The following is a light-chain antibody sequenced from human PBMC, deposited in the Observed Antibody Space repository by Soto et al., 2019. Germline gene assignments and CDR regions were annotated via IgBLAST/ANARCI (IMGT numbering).Light chain of an antibody. CDR1: SSDVGDNY. CDR2: EVT. V-gene: IGLV2-8*01. CDR3: SSYAGSSNV. Sequence: QSVLAQPPSASGSPGQSVTISCTGTSSDVGDNYVSWYQQHLGKAPKLIIYEVTLRPSGVPDRFSGSKSGNTASLTVSGLQAEDEADYYCSSYAGSSNVFGTGTKLTVL. J-gene: IGLJ1*01.